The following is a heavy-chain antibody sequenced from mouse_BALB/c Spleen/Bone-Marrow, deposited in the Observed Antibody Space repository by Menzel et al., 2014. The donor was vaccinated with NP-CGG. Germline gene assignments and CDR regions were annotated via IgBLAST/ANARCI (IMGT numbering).Heavy chain of an antibody. J-gene: IGHJ2*01. CDR2: IDPENGNT. V-gene: IGHV14-1*02. CDR1: GFNIKNYY. CDR3: TNFGPFDY. Sequence: EVQLQQSGAELVRPGALVKLSCKASGFNIKNYYIHRVRQRPEQGLEWIGLIDPENGNTIFDLKYQGKASMTADTSSNTAYLQLSSLTSEDAAVYYCTNFGPFDYWGPGTTLTVSS.